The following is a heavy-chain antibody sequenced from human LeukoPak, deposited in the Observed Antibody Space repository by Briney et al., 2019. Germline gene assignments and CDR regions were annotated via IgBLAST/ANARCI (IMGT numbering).Heavy chain of an antibody. CDR1: GFTFSSYS. J-gene: IGHJ6*03. Sequence: GGSLRLSCAASGFTFSSYSMNWVRQAPGKGLEWLSYISSSSSTVHYADSVKGRFTISRDNAKNSLYLQMNSLRAEDTAVYYCARGDPAAMVSYYYYMDVWGKGTTVTVSS. CDR2: ISSSSSTV. CDR3: ARGDPAAMVSYYYYMDV. D-gene: IGHD5-18*01. V-gene: IGHV3-48*04.